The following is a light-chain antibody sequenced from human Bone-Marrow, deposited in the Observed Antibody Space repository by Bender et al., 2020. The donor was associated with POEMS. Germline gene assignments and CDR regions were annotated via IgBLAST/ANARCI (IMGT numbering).Light chain of an antibody. CDR2: GYN. V-gene: IGLV1-40*01. CDR3: QSYDNSLGGWV. J-gene: IGLJ3*02. Sequence: QSVLTQPPSVPGAPGQRVTISCTGSSSNTGSGYDINWYQHLPGTAPKLLIYGYNNRPSGAPDRFSGSKSGTSASLAITGLQAEDEGDYYCQSYDNSLGGWVFGGGTKLTVL. CDR1: SSNTGSGYD.